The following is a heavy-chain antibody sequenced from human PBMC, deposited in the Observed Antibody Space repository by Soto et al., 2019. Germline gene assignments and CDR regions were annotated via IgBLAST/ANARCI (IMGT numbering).Heavy chain of an antibody. CDR2: ISGSGGST. J-gene: IGHJ4*02. D-gene: IGHD1-26*01. CDR1: GFTFSSYA. CDR3: AEAPTGSGSYYSYLDD. V-gene: IGHV3-23*01. Sequence: GESLRLSCAASGFTFSSYAMSWVRQAPGNGLEWVGAISGSGGSTYYADSVKRRFTISRDNYKNKLYQQMSSRRAEETAVYYCAEAPTGSGSYYSYLDDCGQGTLVTVSS.